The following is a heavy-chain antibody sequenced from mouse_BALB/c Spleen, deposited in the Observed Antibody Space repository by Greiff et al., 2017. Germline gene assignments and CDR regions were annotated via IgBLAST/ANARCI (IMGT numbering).Heavy chain of an antibody. J-gene: IGHJ3*01. CDR1: GFSLTSYG. D-gene: IGHD2-3*01. CDR2: IWAGGST. V-gene: IGHV2-9*02. Sequence: VQGVESGPGLVAPSQSLSITCTVSGFSLTSYGVHWVRQPPGKGLEWLGVIWAGGSTNYNSALMSRLSISKDNSKSQVFLKMNSLQTDDTAMYYCAIDPDGYWCAYWGQGTLVTVSA. CDR3: AIDPDGYWCAY.